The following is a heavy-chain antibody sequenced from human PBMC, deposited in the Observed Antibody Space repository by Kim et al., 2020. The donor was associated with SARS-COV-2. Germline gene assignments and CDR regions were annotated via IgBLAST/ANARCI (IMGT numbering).Heavy chain of an antibody. CDR1: GGSFSGYY. CDR3: ARSQRYYYYYMDV. CDR2: INHSGST. J-gene: IGHJ6*03. V-gene: IGHV4-34*01. Sequence: SETLSLTCAVYGGSFSGYYWSWIRQPPGKGLEWIGEINHSGSTNYNPSLKSRVTISVDTSKNQFSLKLSSVTAADTAVYYCARSQRYYYYYMDVWGKGTT.